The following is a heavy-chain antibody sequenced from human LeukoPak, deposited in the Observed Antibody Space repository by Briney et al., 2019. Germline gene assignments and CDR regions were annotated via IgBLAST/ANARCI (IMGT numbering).Heavy chain of an antibody. D-gene: IGHD4-17*01. Sequence: ASVKVSCKASGYTFTSYGISWVRQAPGQGLEWMGWISAYNGNTNYAQKLQGRVTITADESTSTAYMELSSLRSEDTAVYYCARTPLDYGEWFDPWGQGTLVTVSS. CDR3: ARTPLDYGEWFDP. J-gene: IGHJ5*02. CDR1: GYTFTSYG. CDR2: ISAYNGNT. V-gene: IGHV1-18*01.